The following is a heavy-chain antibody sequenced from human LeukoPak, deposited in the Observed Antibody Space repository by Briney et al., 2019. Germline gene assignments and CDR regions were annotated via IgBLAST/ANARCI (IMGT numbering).Heavy chain of an antibody. CDR2: ISSSGSNI. J-gene: IGHJ6*02. CDR3: ARAPHYSNYGPYYYGMDV. D-gene: IGHD4-11*01. Sequence: GGSLRLSCTASGFTFSAYGMNWVRQAPGKGLEWVSYISSSGSNIYYADSVKGRFTISRDNAKNSLYLRMNSLRAEDTAVYYCARAPHYSNYGPYYYGMDVWGQGTTVTVSS. CDR1: GFTFSAYG. V-gene: IGHV3-48*04.